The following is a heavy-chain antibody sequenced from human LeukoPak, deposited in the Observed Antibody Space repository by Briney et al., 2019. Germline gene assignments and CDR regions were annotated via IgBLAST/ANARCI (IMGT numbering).Heavy chain of an antibody. J-gene: IGHJ4*02. CDR1: GGTFSSYA. CDR2: IIPIFGTA. D-gene: IGHD4-17*01. V-gene: IGHV1-69*06. Sequence: ASVKVSCKASGGTFSSYAISWVRQAPGQGLEWMGGIIPIFGTANYAQKFQGRVTITADKSTSTAYMELSSLRSEDTAVYYCARERGDDATVTTPNFDYWGQGTLVTVSS. CDR3: ARERGDDATVTTPNFDY.